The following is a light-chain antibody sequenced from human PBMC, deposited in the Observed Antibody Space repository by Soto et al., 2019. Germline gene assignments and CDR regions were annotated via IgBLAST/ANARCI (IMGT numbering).Light chain of an antibody. CDR2: SAF. CDR3: QQYNKWPPWT. Sequence: ESVLTQSPATLSLSPGERCTLSCRASHSVSTSLAWYQQKPGQAPRLVIYSAFTRATGIPARFSGSGSGTEFTLTISSLQYEDFAVYYCQQYNKWPPWTFGQGTKVDIK. CDR1: HSVSTS. J-gene: IGKJ1*01. V-gene: IGKV3-15*01.